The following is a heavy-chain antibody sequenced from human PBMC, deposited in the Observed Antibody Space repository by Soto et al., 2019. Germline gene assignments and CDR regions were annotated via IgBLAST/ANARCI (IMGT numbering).Heavy chain of an antibody. V-gene: IGHV1-18*01. J-gene: IGHJ6*02. Sequence: ASVKVSCKASGYTFTSYGISWVRQAPGQGLEWMGWISAYNGNTNYAQKLQGRVTMTTDTSTSTAYMELRSLRSDDTAVYYCARDGVIAAAGDYYYYGMDVWGQGTTVTVSS. D-gene: IGHD6-13*01. CDR3: ARDGVIAAAGDYYYYGMDV. CDR2: ISAYNGNT. CDR1: GYTFTSYG.